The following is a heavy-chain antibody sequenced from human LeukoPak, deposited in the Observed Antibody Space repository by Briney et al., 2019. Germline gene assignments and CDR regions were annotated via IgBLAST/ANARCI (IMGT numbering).Heavy chain of an antibody. CDR2: ISSSSSYI. V-gene: IGHV3-21*01. J-gene: IGHJ4*02. CDR3: ASSGTAMGEKDF. CDR1: GFTFSSYS. D-gene: IGHD5-18*01. Sequence: GGSLRLSCAASGFTFSSYSMNWVRQAPGKGLEWVSSISSSSSYIYYADSVKGRFNISRDNAKNSLYLRMNSLRAEDTAVHCCASSGTAMGEKDFWGQGTIVSVSS.